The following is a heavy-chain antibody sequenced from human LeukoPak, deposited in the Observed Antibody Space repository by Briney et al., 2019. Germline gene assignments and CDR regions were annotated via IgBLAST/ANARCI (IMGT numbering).Heavy chain of an antibody. CDR2: ISGDGGST. V-gene: IGHV3-43*02. D-gene: IGHD4-17*01. Sequence: PGGSLRLSCAASGFTFDDYAMHWVRQAPGKGLEWVSLISGDGGSTYYADSVKGRFTISRDNSKNSLYLQMNSLRTEDTALYYCAKDQNYGDYGDYFDYWGQGTLVTVSS. J-gene: IGHJ4*02. CDR1: GFTFDDYA. CDR3: AKDQNYGDYGDYFDY.